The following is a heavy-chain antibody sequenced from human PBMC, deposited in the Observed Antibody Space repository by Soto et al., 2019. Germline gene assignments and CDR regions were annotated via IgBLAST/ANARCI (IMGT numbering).Heavy chain of an antibody. CDR3: AKSGSSWPYFDY. CDR1: GFTFDDYA. V-gene: IGHV3-9*01. CDR2: ISWNSGSI. D-gene: IGHD6-13*01. Sequence: PGGSLRLSCAAPGFTFDDYAMHWVRQAPGKGLEWVSGISWNSGSIGYADSVKGRFTISRDNAKNSLYLQMNSLRAEDTALYYCAKSGSSWPYFDYWGQGTLVTVSS. J-gene: IGHJ4*02.